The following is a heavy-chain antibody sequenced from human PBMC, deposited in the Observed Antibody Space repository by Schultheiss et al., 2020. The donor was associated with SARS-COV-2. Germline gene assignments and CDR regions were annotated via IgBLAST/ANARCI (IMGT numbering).Heavy chain of an antibody. D-gene: IGHD4-17*01. J-gene: IGHJ6*02. V-gene: IGHV3-7*01. Sequence: GGSLRLSCAASGFTFSSYAMSWVRQAPGKGLEWVANIKQDGSEKYYVDSVKGRFTISRDNAKNSLYLQMNSLRAEDTAVYYCAKDVSMSTVTLDVWGQGTTVTVSS. CDR1: GFTFSSYA. CDR2: IKQDGSEK. CDR3: AKDVSMSTVTLDV.